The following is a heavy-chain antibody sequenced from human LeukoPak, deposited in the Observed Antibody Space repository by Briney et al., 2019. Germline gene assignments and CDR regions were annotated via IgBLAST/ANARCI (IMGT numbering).Heavy chain of an antibody. D-gene: IGHD6-6*01. J-gene: IGHJ4*02. V-gene: IGHV3-66*01. CDR2: IYSGGST. CDR3: ARDAEYSSSSGGGFDY. Sequence: PGGSLRLSCAASGFTFSSYGMSWVRQAPGKGLEWVSVIYSGGSTYYADSVKGRFTISRDNSKNTLYLQMNSLRAEDTAVYYCARDAEYSSSSGGGFDYWGQGTLVTVSS. CDR1: GFTFSSYG.